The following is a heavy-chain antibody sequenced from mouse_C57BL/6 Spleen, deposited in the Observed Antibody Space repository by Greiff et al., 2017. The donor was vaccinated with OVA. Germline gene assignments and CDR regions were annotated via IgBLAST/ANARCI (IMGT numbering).Heavy chain of an antibody. CDR2: ISGGGGNT. J-gene: IGHJ2*01. Sequence: EVKLMESGGGLVKPGGSLKLSCAASGFTFSSYTMSWVRQTPEKRLEWVATISGGGGNTYYPDSVKGRFTISRDNAKNTLYLQMSCLRSENTALYYCARGGSTMVTTNFDYWGQGTTLTVSS. D-gene: IGHD2-2*01. CDR3: ARGGSTMVTTNFDY. CDR1: GFTFSSYT. V-gene: IGHV5-9*01.